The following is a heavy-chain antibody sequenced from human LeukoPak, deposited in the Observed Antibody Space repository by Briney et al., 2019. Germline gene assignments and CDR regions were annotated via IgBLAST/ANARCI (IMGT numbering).Heavy chain of an antibody. Sequence: GGSLRLSCAASGFTVSSNYMSWVRQAPGKGLEWVSVIYSGGSTYYADSVEGRFTISRDNSKNTLYLQMNSLRAEDTAVYYCARDDIAAAGNIGYWGQGTLVTVSS. V-gene: IGHV3-66*02. J-gene: IGHJ4*02. CDR1: GFTVSSNY. CDR2: IYSGGST. CDR3: ARDDIAAAGNIGY. D-gene: IGHD6-13*01.